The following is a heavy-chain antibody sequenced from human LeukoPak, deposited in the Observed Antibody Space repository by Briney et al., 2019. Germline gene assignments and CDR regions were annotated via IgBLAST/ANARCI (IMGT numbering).Heavy chain of an antibody. CDR2: LWFDGNRI. V-gene: IGHV3-33*01. Sequence: PGGSVRLSCEASGINYSIYGMHWVSQVAGKGPESAQPLWFDGNRIYYADSVKGRPTNSRDNSKNTLYLQMNNLRAEDTAVYYCARDLEDSSPFGAFDMWGQGTMVTVSS. CDR1: GINYSIYG. CDR3: ARDLEDSSPFGAFDM. D-gene: IGHD3-22*01. J-gene: IGHJ3*02.